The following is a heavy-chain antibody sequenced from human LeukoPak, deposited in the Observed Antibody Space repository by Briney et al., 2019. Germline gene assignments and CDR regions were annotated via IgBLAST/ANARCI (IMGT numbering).Heavy chain of an antibody. CDR2: IYHSGST. Sequence: PSETLSLTCTVSGYSISSGYYWGWIRQPPGKGLEWIGSIYHSGSTYYNPSLKSRVTISVDTSKNQFSLQLNSVTPEDTAVYYCARVNSAVGATPGRYYFDYWGQGTLVTVSS. V-gene: IGHV4-38-2*02. D-gene: IGHD1-26*01. CDR3: ARVNSAVGATPGRYYFDY. J-gene: IGHJ4*02. CDR1: GYSISSGYY.